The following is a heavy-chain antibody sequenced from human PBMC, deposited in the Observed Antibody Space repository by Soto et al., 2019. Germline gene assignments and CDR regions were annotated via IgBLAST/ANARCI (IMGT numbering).Heavy chain of an antibody. D-gene: IGHD6-13*01. V-gene: IGHV3-30-3*01. Sequence: GGSLRLSCAASGFTFSSYAMHWVRQAPGKGLEWVAVISYDGSNKYYADSVKGRFTISRDNSKNTLYLQMNSLRAEDTAVYYCARVYRGGAAASYYYHYGMDVWGQGTTVTVSS. CDR3: ARVYRGGAAASYYYHYGMDV. CDR1: GFTFSSYA. J-gene: IGHJ6*02. CDR2: ISYDGSNK.